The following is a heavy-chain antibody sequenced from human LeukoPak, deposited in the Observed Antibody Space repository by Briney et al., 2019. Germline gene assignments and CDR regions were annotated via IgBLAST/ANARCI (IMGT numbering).Heavy chain of an antibody. J-gene: IGHJ5*02. Sequence: SETLSLTCTVSGYSISSGYYWGWIRQAPGKGLEWIGSIYSSGSTYYNPSLKGRFTISVDMSKNTLSLKMNSLTAEDTAVYYCARAYSSSWYWNWFDPWGQGTVVTVSS. D-gene: IGHD6-13*01. CDR3: ARAYSSSWYWNWFDP. CDR1: GYSISSGYY. V-gene: IGHV4-38-2*02. CDR2: IYSSGST.